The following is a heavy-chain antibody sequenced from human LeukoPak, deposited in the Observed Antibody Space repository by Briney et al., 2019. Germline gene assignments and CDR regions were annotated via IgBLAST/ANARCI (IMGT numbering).Heavy chain of an antibody. Sequence: SGPTLVNPPQTLTLTCTFSGFSLSISGVGVAWIRQPPGKALEWLSLIYWDDDKRYSPSLKSRLTITKDTSKNQVVLTMTNMDPVDTATYYCAHTHSWIQLWSEYYFDYWGQGTLVTVSS. CDR2: IYWDDDK. D-gene: IGHD5-18*01. J-gene: IGHJ4*02. CDR1: GFSLSISGVG. V-gene: IGHV2-5*02. CDR3: AHTHSWIQLWSEYYFDY.